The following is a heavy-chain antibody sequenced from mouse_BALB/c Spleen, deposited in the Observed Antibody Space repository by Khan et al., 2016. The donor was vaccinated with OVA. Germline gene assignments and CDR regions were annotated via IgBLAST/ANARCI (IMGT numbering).Heavy chain of an antibody. J-gene: IGHJ4*01. CDR3: TRRSSYFALDY. CDR1: GYTFTNYG. V-gene: IGHV9-3-1*01. D-gene: IGHD1-1*01. CDR2: INTYTGEP. Sequence: QIQLVQSGPELKKPGETVKISCKASGYTFTNYGMNWVKQAPGKSLKWMGWINTYTGEPTYADDFKGRFAFSLETSASTAYLQINNLKNEDTATYFCTRRSSYFALDYWGQGTSVTVSS.